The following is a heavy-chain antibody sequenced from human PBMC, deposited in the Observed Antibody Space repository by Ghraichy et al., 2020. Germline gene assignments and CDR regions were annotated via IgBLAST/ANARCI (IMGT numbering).Heavy chain of an antibody. J-gene: IGHJ4*02. V-gene: IGHV3-74*01. CDR3: ARNSWYAFDS. D-gene: IGHD6-13*01. Sequence: GGSLRLSCAASGFSLSSHWMYWVRQAPEKGLVWVSGINGEESITVYADSVKGRFTITRDNAKNTLFLQMNSLRVEDTAVYYCARNSWYAFDSWGQGTLVTVSS. CDR1: GFSLSSHW. CDR2: INGEESIT.